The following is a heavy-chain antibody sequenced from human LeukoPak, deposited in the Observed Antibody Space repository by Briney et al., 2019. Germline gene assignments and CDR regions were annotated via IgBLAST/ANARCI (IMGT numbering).Heavy chain of an antibody. D-gene: IGHD2-2*01. J-gene: IGHJ6*03. Sequence: GGSLRLSCVASGFTFGSFAMSWVRQAPGKGLEWLSGISASGHYIYNADSVKGRFTISRDNSKNTLYIEMNSLRAEDTAVYYCARDGSWGDYQFYFYMDVWGKGTTVTVSS. CDR2: ISASGHYI. CDR3: ARDGSWGDYQFYFYMDV. CDR1: GFTFGSFA. V-gene: IGHV3-23*01.